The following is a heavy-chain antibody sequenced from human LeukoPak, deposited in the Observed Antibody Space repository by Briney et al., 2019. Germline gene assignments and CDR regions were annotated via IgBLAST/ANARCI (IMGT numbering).Heavy chain of an antibody. CDR3: ARELEYQLPYFDY. D-gene: IGHD2-2*01. J-gene: IGHJ4*02. CDR1: GFTFSSYG. Sequence: GGSLRLSCAASGFTFSSYGMHWVRQAPGKGLEWVAVIRYDGSNKYYADSVKGRFTISRDNSKNTLYLQMNSLRAEDTAVYYCARELEYQLPYFDYWGQGTLVTVSS. V-gene: IGHV3-33*01. CDR2: IRYDGSNK.